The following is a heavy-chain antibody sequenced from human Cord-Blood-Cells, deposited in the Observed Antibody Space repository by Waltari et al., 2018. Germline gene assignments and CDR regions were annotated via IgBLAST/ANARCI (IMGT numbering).Heavy chain of an antibody. CDR1: GGSFSGYY. CDR3: ASLWGGVGSDVFDI. J-gene: IGHJ3*02. V-gene: IGHV4-34*01. Sequence: QVQLQQWGAGLLKPSETLSLTCAVYGGSFSGYYWSWIRQPPGKGLEWIGEINHSGSTNYNPSLKSRVTISVDTSKNQFSLKLSSVTAADTAVYYCASLWGGVGSDVFDIWGQGTMVTVSS. CDR2: INHSGST. D-gene: IGHD2-15*01.